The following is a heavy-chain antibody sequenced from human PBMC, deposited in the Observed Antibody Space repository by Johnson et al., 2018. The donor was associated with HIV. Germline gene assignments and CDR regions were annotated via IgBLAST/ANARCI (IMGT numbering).Heavy chain of an antibody. V-gene: IGHV3-30*04. CDR3: ARGGIIHDAFDI. CDR1: GFTFSSYA. CDR2: ISYDGSNK. Sequence: QVQLVESGGGVVQPGRSLRLSCAASGFTFSSYAMHWVRQAPGKGLEWVAVISYDGSNKYFADSVKGRFTISRDNSKNTLYLQMSSLRAEDTAVYYCARGGIIHDAFDIWGQGTMVTVSS. D-gene: IGHD1-1*01. J-gene: IGHJ3*02.